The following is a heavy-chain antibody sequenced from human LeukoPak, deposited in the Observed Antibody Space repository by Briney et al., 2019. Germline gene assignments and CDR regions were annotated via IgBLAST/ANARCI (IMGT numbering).Heavy chain of an antibody. CDR3: ARDSSGYYGFFDY. V-gene: IGHV4-59*01. CDR2: IYDSGNT. J-gene: IGHJ4*02. D-gene: IGHD3-22*01. Sequence: SETLSLTCTVSGGCISSYYWSWIRQPPGKGLEWIGNIYDSGNTKYNPSLKSRVTISVDTSKNQFSLKLTSVTAADTAVYYCARDSSGYYGFFDYWGQGTLVTVSS. CDR1: GGCISSYY.